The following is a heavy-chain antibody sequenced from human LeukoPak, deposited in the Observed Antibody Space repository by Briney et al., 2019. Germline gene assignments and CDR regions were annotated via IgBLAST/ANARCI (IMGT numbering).Heavy chain of an antibody. CDR3: ARASDPWLQLT. CDR2: IKKDGSEK. J-gene: IGHJ5*02. CDR1: GFTFRNYW. D-gene: IGHD5-24*01. V-gene: IGHV3-7*05. Sequence: PGGSLRLSCAASGFTFRNYWMIWVRQAPGKGLEWVGNIKKDGSEKRYADPVRGRFSISRDNAQTSLYLQMNSLRAKDTAVYYCARASDPWLQLTWGQGTLVTVSS.